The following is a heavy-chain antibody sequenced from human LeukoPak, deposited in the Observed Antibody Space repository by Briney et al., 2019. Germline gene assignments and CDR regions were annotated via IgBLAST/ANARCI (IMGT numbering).Heavy chain of an antibody. CDR1: GASISSGDYY. J-gene: IGHJ4*02. D-gene: IGHD7-27*01. V-gene: IGHV4-61*08. CDR3: ARGANWGSPDY. Sequence: SKTLSLTCTVSGASISSGDYYWSWIRQSPGKGLEWIGYIYYSGTTSYNPSLKSRVTISLDTPKNQFSLKLSSVTAADTAVYYCARGANWGSPDYWGQGTLVTVSS. CDR2: IYYSGTT.